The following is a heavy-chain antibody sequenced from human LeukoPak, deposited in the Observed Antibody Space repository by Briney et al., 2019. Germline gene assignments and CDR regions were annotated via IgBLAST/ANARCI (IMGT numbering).Heavy chain of an antibody. Sequence: PGGSLRLSCAASGLRFSSHWMSWVRQAPGRGLEWVANISPDGSETYYVGSVKGRFIISRDNAKDSLYLQMNTLRVEDTAIYYCRGAADLGWGQGTLVTVSS. CDR2: ISPDGSET. CDR3: RGAADLG. CDR1: GLRFSSHW. D-gene: IGHD5-12*01. V-gene: IGHV3-7*01. J-gene: IGHJ4*02.